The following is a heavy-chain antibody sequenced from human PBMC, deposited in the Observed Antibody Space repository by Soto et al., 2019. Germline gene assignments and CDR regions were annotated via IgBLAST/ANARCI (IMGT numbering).Heavy chain of an antibody. D-gene: IGHD6-6*01. J-gene: IGHJ4*02. CDR3: ARGWTGSSSDYFDY. Sequence: EVSLRLSCAASGFTFSSYAMHLVRQAPGKGLEWVAVISYDGSNKYCAYSVKGRFTISRDNSKNTLYLQMNSLRADETAVYYCARGWTGSSSDYFDYWGQGTLVTVS. V-gene: IGHV3-30-3*01. CDR1: GFTFSSYA. CDR2: ISYDGSNK.